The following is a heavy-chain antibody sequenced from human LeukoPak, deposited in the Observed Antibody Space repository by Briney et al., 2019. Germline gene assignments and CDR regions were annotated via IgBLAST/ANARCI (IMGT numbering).Heavy chain of an antibody. Sequence: PGGSLRLSCAASGFTFSSYGMHWVRQAPGKGLEWVAVISFDASNKYYADSVKGRFTISRDNSKNTLYLQMNSLRAEDTAVYYCAGDKTTSGYYEFDYWGQGTLVTVSS. D-gene: IGHD3-22*01. CDR1: GFTFSSYG. V-gene: IGHV3-30*03. J-gene: IGHJ4*02. CDR3: AGDKTTSGYYEFDY. CDR2: ISFDASNK.